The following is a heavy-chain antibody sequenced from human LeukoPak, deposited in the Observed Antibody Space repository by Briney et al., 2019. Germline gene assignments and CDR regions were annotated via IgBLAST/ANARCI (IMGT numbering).Heavy chain of an antibody. CDR3: ARAHSSWYSYYYYMDV. CDR1: GGTFTSYG. D-gene: IGHD6-13*01. CDR2: ISAYNGNT. J-gene: IGHJ6*03. Sequence: ASVKVSCKASGGTFTSYGISWVRQAPGQGLEWMGWISAYNGNTNYAQKLQGRVTMTTDTSTSTAYMELRSLRSDDTAVYYCARAHSSWYSYYYYMDVWGKGTTVTVSS. V-gene: IGHV1-18*01.